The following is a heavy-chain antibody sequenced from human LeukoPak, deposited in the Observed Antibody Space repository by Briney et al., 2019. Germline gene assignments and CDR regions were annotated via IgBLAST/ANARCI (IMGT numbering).Heavy chain of an antibody. V-gene: IGHV3-74*01. CDR2: INPDGTST. Sequence: GGSLRLSCAASGFTFNTYWVHWVRQAAGKGLLWVSRINPDGTSTSHADFVKGRFSISRDNSKNTLYLQMNSLRAEDTAVYYCARDGSPNYGDYLDYWGQGTLVTVSS. CDR1: GFTFNTYW. D-gene: IGHD4-17*01. CDR3: ARDGSPNYGDYLDY. J-gene: IGHJ4*02.